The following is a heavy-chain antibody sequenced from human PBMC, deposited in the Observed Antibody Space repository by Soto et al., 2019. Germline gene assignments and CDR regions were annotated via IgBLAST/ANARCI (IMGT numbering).Heavy chain of an antibody. J-gene: IGHJ5*01. V-gene: IGHV4-30-4*01. CDR3: ARGRYCLTGRCFPNWFDS. CDR1: GDSISNLDYF. Sequence: LSLTCSVSGDSISNLDYFWAWIRQPPGQALEYIGYIYKSATTYYNPPFESRVAISVDTSKSQFSLNVTSVTAADTAVYFCARGRYCLTGRCFPNWFDSWGQGALVTVSS. CDR2: IYKSATT. D-gene: IGHD7-27*01.